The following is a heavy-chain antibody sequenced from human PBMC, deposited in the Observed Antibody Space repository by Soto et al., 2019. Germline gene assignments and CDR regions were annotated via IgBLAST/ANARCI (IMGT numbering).Heavy chain of an antibody. Sequence: GKGLEWVSYISSSSSTIYYADSVKGRFTISRDNAKNSLYLQMNSLRDEDTAVYYXXXXXXXXXXXXXXYWGQGTLVTVSS. CDR3: XXXXXXXXXXXXXY. J-gene: IGHJ4*02. CDR2: ISSSSSTI. V-gene: IGHV3-48*02.